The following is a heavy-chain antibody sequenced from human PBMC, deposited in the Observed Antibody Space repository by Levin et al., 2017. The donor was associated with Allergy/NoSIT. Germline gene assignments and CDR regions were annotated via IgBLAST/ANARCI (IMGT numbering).Heavy chain of an antibody. CDR3: ARGSRQEGGWFDP. CDR2: IWYDGSNK. CDR1: GFTFSSYG. J-gene: IGHJ5*02. V-gene: IGHV3-33*01. Sequence: GESLKISCAASGFTFSSYGMHWVRQAPGKGLEWVAVIWYDGSNKYYADSVKGRFTISRDNSKNTLYLQMNSLRAEDTAVYYCARGSRQEGGWFDPWGQGTLVTVSS.